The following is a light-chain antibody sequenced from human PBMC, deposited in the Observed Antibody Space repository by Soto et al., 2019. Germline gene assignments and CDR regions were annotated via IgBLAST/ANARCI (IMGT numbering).Light chain of an antibody. CDR3: LQDHKYPPT. CDR2: AAS. CDR1: QGVRND. Sequence: AIQMTQSPSSLSASVGDRVTITCRASQGVRNDLGWYQQKPGKAPKLLIYAASSLQSGVPSRFSGSGSGTDFTLTISSRQREDFAPYYCLQDHKYPPTVGQGTKVDIK. V-gene: IGKV1-6*01. J-gene: IGKJ1*01.